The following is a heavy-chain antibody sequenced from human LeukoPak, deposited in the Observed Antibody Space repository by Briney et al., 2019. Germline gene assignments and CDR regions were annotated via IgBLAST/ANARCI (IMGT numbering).Heavy chain of an antibody. CDR3: GRALGSPLDY. J-gene: IGHJ4*02. CDR1: GFSFSSYW. CDR2: INSDGTST. D-gene: IGHD1-26*01. Sequence: GGSLRLSCAASGFSFSSYWMHWVRQAPGKALVWVSRINSDGTSTAYADSVKGRFTISRDNAKNTLYLQMNSLRVEDTAVYYCGRALGSPLDYWGQGTLVTVSS. V-gene: IGHV3-74*01.